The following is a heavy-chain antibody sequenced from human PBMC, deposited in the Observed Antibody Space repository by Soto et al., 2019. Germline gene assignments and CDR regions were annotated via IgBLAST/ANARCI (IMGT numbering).Heavy chain of an antibody. CDR2: VSFDGRNK. Sequence: QVQLVESGGGVVQPGRSLRLSCTASGFTFRSFAMHWVRQAPGKGLEWLALVSFDGRNKYYADSVKGRFTISRDNSNSTVFLLMTGLRSEDTGVYYCARPAGPFDYWGQGTLVTVSS. CDR3: ARPAGPFDY. J-gene: IGHJ4*02. V-gene: IGHV3-30*04. CDR1: GFTFRSFA.